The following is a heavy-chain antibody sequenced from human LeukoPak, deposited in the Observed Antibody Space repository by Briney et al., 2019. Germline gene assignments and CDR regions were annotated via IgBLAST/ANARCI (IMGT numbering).Heavy chain of an antibody. V-gene: IGHV3-48*03. Sequence: PGGSLRLSCAASGFLFSTYEMNWVRQAPGKGLEWVSYISTSDSTMYYADSVKGRFTISRDNAKNSLYLQMDSLRVEDTGIYYCRRYLGAHGGYVDPWGQGTLVTVSS. CDR1: GFLFSTYE. J-gene: IGHJ5*02. CDR3: RRYLGAHGGYVDP. CDR2: ISTSDSTM. D-gene: IGHD5-12*01.